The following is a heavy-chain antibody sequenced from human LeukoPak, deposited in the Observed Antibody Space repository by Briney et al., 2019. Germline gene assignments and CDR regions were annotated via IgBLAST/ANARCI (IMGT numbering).Heavy chain of an antibody. Sequence: GGSLRLSCAASGFTFSNNWMSWVRQAPGKGLEWVANIKQDGSDKYYVDSVKGRFTISRDNAKNPLYLQTNSLRAEDTAVYYCARDQDDILTGYIWGPAGLDYWGQGTLVTVSS. CDR2: IKQDGSDK. CDR3: ARDQDDILTGYIWGPAGLDY. V-gene: IGHV3-7*01. D-gene: IGHD3-9*01. CDR1: GFTFSNNW. J-gene: IGHJ4*02.